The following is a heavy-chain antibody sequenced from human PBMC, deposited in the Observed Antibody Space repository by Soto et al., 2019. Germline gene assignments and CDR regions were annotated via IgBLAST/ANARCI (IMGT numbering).Heavy chain of an antibody. V-gene: IGHV3-30*18. CDR1: GFTFSSFV. CDR2: ISFDGRSK. J-gene: IGHJ4*02. Sequence: GGSLRLSCAASGFTFSSFVMHWVRQAPGKGLEWVSSISFDGRSKYYADTVKGRFTISRDNSKNTVFLQLNSLRPDDTAMFYCAKHSGSAWYPYHFDFWGPGTLVTVSS. D-gene: IGHD6-19*01. CDR3: AKHSGSAWYPYHFDF.